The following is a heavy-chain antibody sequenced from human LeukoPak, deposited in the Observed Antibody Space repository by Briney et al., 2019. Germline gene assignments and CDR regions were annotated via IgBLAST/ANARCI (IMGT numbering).Heavy chain of an antibody. V-gene: IGHV3-23*01. J-gene: IGHJ5*02. CDR2: ISGSGGST. CDR1: GFTFSSYA. Sequence: GGSLRLSCAASGFTFSSYAMSWVRQAPGKGLEWVSGISGSGGSTYYADSVKGRFTISRDNSKNTLYLQMNSLRAEDTAVYYCAKANTNWNPQYNRFDPWGQGTLVTVSS. CDR3: AKANTNWNPQYNRFDP. D-gene: IGHD1-1*01.